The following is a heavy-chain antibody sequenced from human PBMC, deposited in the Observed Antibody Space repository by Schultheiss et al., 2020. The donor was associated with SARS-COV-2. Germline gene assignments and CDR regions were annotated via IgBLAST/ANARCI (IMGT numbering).Heavy chain of an antibody. Sequence: ASVKVSCKASGYTFTGYYMHWVRQAPGQGLEWMGIINPSGGSTSYAQKFQGRVTMTRDTSTSTVYMELSRLRSEDTAVYYCARGDLTAGTPDYWGQGTRVTVSS. D-gene: IGHD7-27*01. CDR2: INPSGGST. V-gene: IGHV1-46*01. J-gene: IGHJ4*02. CDR1: GYTFTGYY. CDR3: ARGDLTAGTPDY.